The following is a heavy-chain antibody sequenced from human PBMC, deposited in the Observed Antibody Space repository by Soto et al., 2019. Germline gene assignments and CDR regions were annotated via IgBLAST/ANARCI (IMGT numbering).Heavy chain of an antibody. J-gene: IGHJ4*02. Sequence: QVQLVQSGAEVKKPGASVKVSCKASGYTFTGYYMHWVRQAPGQGLEWMGWINPYSGGTNYAQKFEGRVTMTRDTSISTAYMELSRLRSDDTAVYYCARFVGIVATSGVGIDYWGQGTLVTVSS. D-gene: IGHD5-12*01. V-gene: IGHV1-2*02. CDR2: INPYSGGT. CDR3: ARFVGIVATSGVGIDY. CDR1: GYTFTGYY.